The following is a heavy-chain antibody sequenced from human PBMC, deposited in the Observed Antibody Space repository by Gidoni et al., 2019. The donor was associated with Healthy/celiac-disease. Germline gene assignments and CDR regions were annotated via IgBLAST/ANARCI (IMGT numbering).Heavy chain of an antibody. V-gene: IGHV4-59*01. D-gene: IGHD3-9*01. CDR3: ARGNYDILTGYYSGWFDP. J-gene: IGHJ5*02. Sequence: QVQLQESGPGLVKPSETLSLTCTVSGGSISSYYWSWLRQPPGKGLEWMVYIYYSGSTNYNPSLKSRVTISVYTSKNQFSLKLSSVTAADTAVYYCARGNYDILTGYYSGWFDPWGQGTLVTVSS. CDR1: GGSISSYY. CDR2: IYYSGST.